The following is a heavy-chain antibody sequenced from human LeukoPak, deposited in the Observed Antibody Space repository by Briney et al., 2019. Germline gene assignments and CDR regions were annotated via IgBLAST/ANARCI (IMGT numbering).Heavy chain of an antibody. Sequence: GGSLRLSCAASGFTFGSYGMHWVRQAPGKGLEWVAVIWYDGSNKYHADSVRGRFTISRDNSKNTLYLHVSSLRVEDTAVYYCARDVGSHDGPFDYWGQGTLVTVPS. CDR1: GFTFGSYG. J-gene: IGHJ4*02. CDR2: IWYDGSNK. V-gene: IGHV3-33*01. CDR3: ARDVGSHDGPFDY. D-gene: IGHD1-26*01.